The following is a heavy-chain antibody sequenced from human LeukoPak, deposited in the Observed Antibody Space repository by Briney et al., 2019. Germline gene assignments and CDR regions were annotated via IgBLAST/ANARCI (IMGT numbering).Heavy chain of an antibody. D-gene: IGHD6-19*01. J-gene: IGHJ3*02. CDR1: GYTFTSYD. CDR2: MNPNSGNT. Sequence: ASVKVSCKASGYTFTSYDINWVRQATGQGLEWMGWMNPNSGNTGYAQKFQGRVTMTRNTSISIAYMELSSLRSEDTAVYYCARGLPQWLVRKNAFDIWGQGTMVTVSS. V-gene: IGHV1-8*01. CDR3: ARGLPQWLVRKNAFDI.